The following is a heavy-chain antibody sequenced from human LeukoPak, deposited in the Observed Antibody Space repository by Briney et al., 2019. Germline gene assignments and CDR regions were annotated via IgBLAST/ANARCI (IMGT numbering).Heavy chain of an antibody. CDR1: GYTVTSYD. CDR3: ARDSRGYSYGFNDY. CDR2: MNPNSGNT. D-gene: IGHD5-18*01. V-gene: IGHV1-8*03. Sequence: GASVKLSCKASGYTVTSYDINWGRQATGQGLQWMGWMNPNSGNTGDAQKFQSRVTITRETSISTPYIERSSLRSEDTAVYYCARDSRGYSYGFNDYWGQGTLVTVSS. J-gene: IGHJ4*02.